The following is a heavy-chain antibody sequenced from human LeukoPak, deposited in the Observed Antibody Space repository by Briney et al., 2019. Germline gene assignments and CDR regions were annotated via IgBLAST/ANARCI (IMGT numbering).Heavy chain of an antibody. J-gene: IGHJ3*02. Sequence: GASVKVSCKASGGTFSSYAISWVRQAPGQGLEWMGGIIPIFGTANYAQKFQGRVTITADESTSTAYMELSSLRSEDTAVYYCACGIVVVPAAILVDAFDIWGQGTMVTVS. V-gene: IGHV1-69*13. CDR3: ACGIVVVPAAILVDAFDI. CDR2: IIPIFGTA. CDR1: GGTFSSYA. D-gene: IGHD2-2*01.